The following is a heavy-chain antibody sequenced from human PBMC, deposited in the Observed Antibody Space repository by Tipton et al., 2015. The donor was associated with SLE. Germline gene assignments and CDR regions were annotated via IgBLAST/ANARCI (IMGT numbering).Heavy chain of an antibody. CDR3: AKGKPVGYYMDV. J-gene: IGHJ6*03. V-gene: IGHV3-43*01. CDR1: GFTFDDYT. Sequence: SLRLSCAASGFTFDDYTMHWVRQAPGKGLEWVSLISWDGGSTYYADSVKGRFTISRDNSKNSLYLQMNSLRTEDTALYYCAKGKPVGYYMDVWGQGTTVTVSS. CDR2: ISWDGGST. D-gene: IGHD4-23*01.